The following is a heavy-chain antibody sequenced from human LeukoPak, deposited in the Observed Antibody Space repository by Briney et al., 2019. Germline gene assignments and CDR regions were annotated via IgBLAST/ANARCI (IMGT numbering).Heavy chain of an antibody. J-gene: IGHJ4*02. Sequence: SETLSLTCAVSGGSISSSNWWSWVRQPPGKGLEWIGEIYHSGTTNYNPSLKSRVTISVDKSKNQFSLNLSSVTAADTAVYYCARVPYSSGWFDYWGQGTLVTVSS. CDR2: IYHSGTT. CDR1: GGSISSSNW. CDR3: ARVPYSSGWFDY. V-gene: IGHV4-4*02. D-gene: IGHD6-19*01.